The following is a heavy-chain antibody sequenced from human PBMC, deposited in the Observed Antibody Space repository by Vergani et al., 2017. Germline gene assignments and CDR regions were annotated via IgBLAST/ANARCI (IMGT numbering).Heavy chain of an antibody. D-gene: IGHD5-24*01. CDR2: IYTSGST. CDR1: GGSISSGGYY. J-gene: IGHJ6*02. CDR3: ARGGYNWGGTGMDV. V-gene: IGHV4-31*03. Sequence: QVQLQESGPGLVKPSQTLSLTCTVSGGSISSGGYYWSWIRQHPGKGLEWIGYIYTSGSTNYNPSLKSRVTISVDTSKNQFSLKLSLVTAADTAVDYCARGGYNWGGTGMDVWGQGTTVTVSS.